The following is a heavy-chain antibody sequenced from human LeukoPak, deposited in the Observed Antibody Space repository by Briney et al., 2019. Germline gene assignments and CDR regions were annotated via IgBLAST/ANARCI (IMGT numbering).Heavy chain of an antibody. V-gene: IGHV3-7*01. Sequence: GGSLRLSCAASGFTFSSYWMSWVRQALGKGLEWVANIKQDGSEKYYVDSVKGRFTISRDNAKNSLYLQMNSLRAEDTAVYYCARDRVSRFTYYYGSGSYYGPGGFDYWGQGTLVTVSS. CDR3: ARDRVSRFTYYYGSGSYYGPGGFDY. CDR1: GFTFSSYW. D-gene: IGHD3-10*01. J-gene: IGHJ4*02. CDR2: IKQDGSEK.